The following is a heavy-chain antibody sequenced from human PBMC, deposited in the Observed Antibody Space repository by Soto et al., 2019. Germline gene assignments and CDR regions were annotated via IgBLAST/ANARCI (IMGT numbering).Heavy chain of an antibody. CDR3: AKCDTRRSTDYYVMDV. CDR2: ISGSGGSE. J-gene: IGHJ6*02. D-gene: IGHD2-2*01. V-gene: IGHV3-23*01. CDR1: GFTFTIYA. Sequence: PGGSLSLSCAVSGFTFTIYAMTWVRQAPGEGLEGVSAISGSGGSEFYADSVKGRFTISRDNSKNTLYLQMKSLRAEDTALYYCAKCDTRRSTDYYVMDVWGQGTTVTGSS.